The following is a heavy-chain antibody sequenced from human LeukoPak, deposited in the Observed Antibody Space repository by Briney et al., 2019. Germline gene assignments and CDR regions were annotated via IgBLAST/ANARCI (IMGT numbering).Heavy chain of an antibody. V-gene: IGHV1-18*01. CDR1: GYTFTSYG. D-gene: IGHD3-3*01. CDR2: ISAYNGNT. CDR3: ARTDRTYYDFWSGYYTGNWFDP. Sequence: ALVKVSCKASGYTFTSYGISWVRQAPGQGLEWMGWISAYNGNTNYAQKLQGRVTMTTDTSTSTAYMELRSLRSDDTAVYYCARTDRTYYDFWSGYYTGNWFDPWGQGTLVTVSS. J-gene: IGHJ5*02.